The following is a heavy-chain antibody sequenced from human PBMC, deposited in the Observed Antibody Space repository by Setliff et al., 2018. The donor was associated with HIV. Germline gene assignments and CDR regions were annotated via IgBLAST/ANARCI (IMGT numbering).Heavy chain of an antibody. CDR1: GYSISNGYY. CDR2: IYQTGSI. D-gene: IGHD3-22*01. Sequence: PSETLSLTCSVSGYSISNGYYWGWFRQSPGKGLEWIATIYQTGSIYYNPSLQNRVTLLLDMSKNQFSLKLSSATAADTAVYYCARQAWHSGRNGYFVDYWGQGMLVTVS. V-gene: IGHV4-38-2*02. CDR3: ARQAWHSGRNGYFVDY. J-gene: IGHJ4*02.